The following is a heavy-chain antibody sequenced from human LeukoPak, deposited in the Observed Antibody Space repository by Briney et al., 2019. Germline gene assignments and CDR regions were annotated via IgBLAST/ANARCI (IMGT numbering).Heavy chain of an antibody. D-gene: IGHD3-22*01. J-gene: IGHJ4*02. CDR3: ARESSDYYDSSGYYPGRYYFDY. CDR2: IIPIFGTA. CDR1: GGTFSSYA. V-gene: IGHV1-69*13. Sequence: SVKVSCKDSGGTFSSYAISWVRQAPGQGLEWMGGIIPIFGTANYAQKFQGRVTITADESTSTAYMELSSLRSEDTAVYYCARESSDYYDSSGYYPGRYYFDYWGQGTLVTVSS.